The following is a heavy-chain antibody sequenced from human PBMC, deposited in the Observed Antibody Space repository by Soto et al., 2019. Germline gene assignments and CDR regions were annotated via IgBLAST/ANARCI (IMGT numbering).Heavy chain of an antibody. CDR1: GFTFLNYW. CDR3: ARGGLEPFDH. CDR2: ISDYGRI. J-gene: IGHJ4*02. D-gene: IGHD1-1*01. Sequence: PGGSLRLSCAASGFTFLNYWIHFFRQAPGKGLVWVSRISDYGRINYAEYVKDRFIISREDAGSELYLLLNDLRGEDTATDYWARGGLEPFDHWGQGALVTVSS. V-gene: IGHV3-74*01.